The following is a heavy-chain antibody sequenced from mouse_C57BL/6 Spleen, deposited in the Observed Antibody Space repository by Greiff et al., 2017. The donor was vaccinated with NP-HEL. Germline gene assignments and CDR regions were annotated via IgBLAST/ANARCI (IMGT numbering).Heavy chain of an antibody. CDR3: ARGGAPFYYAMDY. J-gene: IGHJ4*01. Sequence: QVQLKESGPELVKPGASVKISCKASGYSFTSYYIHWVKQRPGQGLEWIGWIYPGSGNTKYNEKFKGKATLTADTSSSTAYMQLSSLTSEDSAVYYCARGGAPFYYAMDYWGQGTSVTVSS. CDR2: IYPGSGNT. CDR1: GYSFTSYY. V-gene: IGHV1-66*01.